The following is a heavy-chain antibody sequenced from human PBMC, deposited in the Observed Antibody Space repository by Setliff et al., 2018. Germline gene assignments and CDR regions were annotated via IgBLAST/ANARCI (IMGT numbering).Heavy chain of an antibody. V-gene: IGHV1-18*01. CDR1: GYTFTSYG. D-gene: IGHD6-13*01. CDR2: ISAYNGNT. J-gene: IGHJ3*02. CDR3: ARGGVGGSSWESLDAFDI. Sequence: ASVKVSCKASGYTFTSYGISWVRQAPGQGLEWMGWISAYNGNTNYAQKLQGRVTMTTDTSTSTAYVELRSLRSDDTAVYYCARGGVGGSSWESLDAFDIWGQGTMVTVSS.